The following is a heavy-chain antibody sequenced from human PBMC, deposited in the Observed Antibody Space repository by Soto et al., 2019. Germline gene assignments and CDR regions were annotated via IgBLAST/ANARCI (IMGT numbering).Heavy chain of an antibody. D-gene: IGHD3-10*01. V-gene: IGHV4-34*01. CDR3: ARGRITMVRGVSH. J-gene: IGHJ4*02. CDR2: INHSGST. Sequence: SETLSLTCAVYGGSFSGYYWSWIRQPPGKGLEWIGEINHSGSTNYNPSLKSRVTISVDTSKNQFSLKLSSVTAADTAVYYCARGRITMVRGVSHWGQGTLVTV. CDR1: GGSFSGYY.